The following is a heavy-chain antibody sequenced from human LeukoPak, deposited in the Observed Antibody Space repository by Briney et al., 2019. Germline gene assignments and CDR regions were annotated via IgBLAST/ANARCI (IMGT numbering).Heavy chain of an antibody. D-gene: IGHD3-10*01. CDR1: GFTFSSYG. CDR2: ISYDGSNK. V-gene: IGHV3-30*18. Sequence: GGSLRLSCAASGFTFSSYGMHWVRQAPGKGLEWVAVISYDGSNKYYADSVKGRFTISRDNSKNTLYLQMNSLRAEDTAVYYCAKAVNYGSGSYYNVHYYYCGMDVWGQGTTVTVSS. J-gene: IGHJ6*02. CDR3: AKAVNYGSGSYYNVHYYYCGMDV.